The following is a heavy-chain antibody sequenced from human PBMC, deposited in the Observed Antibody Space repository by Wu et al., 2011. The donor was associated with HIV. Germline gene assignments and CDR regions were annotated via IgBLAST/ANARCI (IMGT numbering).Heavy chain of an antibody. CDR3: AREVGRGVNDVSGMDV. CDR2: ISAYNGDT. J-gene: IGHJ6*02. CDR1: GYTFTNYD. V-gene: IGHV1-18*01. D-gene: IGHD3-16*01. Sequence: QVQLVQSGAEVKKPGASVKVSCKASGYTFTNYDISWVRQAPGQGLEWMGWISAYNGDTNYVQILQGRVTLTTDTSTSTAYMELRGLRPEDTAIYYCAREVGRGVNDVSGMDVWGQGTTITVSS.